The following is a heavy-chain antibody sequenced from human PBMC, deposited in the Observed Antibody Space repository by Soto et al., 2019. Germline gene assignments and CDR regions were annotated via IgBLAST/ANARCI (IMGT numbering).Heavy chain of an antibody. V-gene: IGHV1-18*04. D-gene: IGHD2-8*01. J-gene: IGHJ6*02. CDR2: ISPYSGHT. Sequence: QGQLAQSGGEVTKPGASVKVSCNASGYTFTSYGISWVRQAPGQGLEWMGWISPYSGHTKDAQKVQGRVTLTTETSTGTAYMELRSLASDDTAVYYCARDRCTTAKCYTHHLDVWGQGTTVKVSS. CDR3: ARDRCTTAKCYTHHLDV. CDR1: GYTFTSYG.